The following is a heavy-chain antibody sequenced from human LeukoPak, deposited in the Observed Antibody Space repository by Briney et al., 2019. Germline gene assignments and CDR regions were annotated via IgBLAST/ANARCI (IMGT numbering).Heavy chain of an antibody. CDR3: ARGVRGADY. D-gene: IGHD3-10*01. CDR2: IYYSGST. CDR1: GGSFSDYY. V-gene: IGHV4-30-4*01. J-gene: IGHJ4*02. Sequence: SETLSLTCAVYGGSFSDYYWSWIRQPPGKGLEWIGYIYYSGSTYYNPSLKSRVTISVDTSKNQFSLKLSSVTAADTAVYYCARGVRGADYWGQGTLVTVSS.